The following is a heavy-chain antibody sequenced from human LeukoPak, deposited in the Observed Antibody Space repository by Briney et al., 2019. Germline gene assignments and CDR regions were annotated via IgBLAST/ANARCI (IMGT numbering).Heavy chain of an antibody. V-gene: IGHV1-2*02. D-gene: IGHD6-13*01. CDR2: IDPNGGGT. J-gene: IGHJ4*02. CDR3: ARGGGLAAAGTRFDY. CDR1: GYTFTGYY. Sequence: ASVKVSCKASGYTFTGYYMHWVRQAPGQGLEWMGWIDPNGGGTKYAKKFQGRVTMARDTSISTGYMQLSRLTSDDTAVYYCARGGGLAAAGTRFDYWGQGTLVTVSS.